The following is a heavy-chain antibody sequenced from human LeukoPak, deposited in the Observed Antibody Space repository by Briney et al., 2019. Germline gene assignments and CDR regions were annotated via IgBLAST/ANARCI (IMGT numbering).Heavy chain of an antibody. CDR2: ISAYNGNT. V-gene: IGHV1-18*01. Sequence: GASVKVSCKASGYTFTSYGISWVRQAPRQGLEWMGWISAYNGNTNYAQKLQGRVTINTDTSTSTAYMELRSLRSDDTAVYYCARDDYLPPYYYDSSGYYGFDYWGQGTLVTVSS. D-gene: IGHD3-22*01. J-gene: IGHJ4*02. CDR1: GYTFTSYG. CDR3: ARDDYLPPYYYDSSGYYGFDY.